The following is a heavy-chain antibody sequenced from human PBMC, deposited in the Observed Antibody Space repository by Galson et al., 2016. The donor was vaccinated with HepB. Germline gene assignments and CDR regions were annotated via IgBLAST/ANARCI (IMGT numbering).Heavy chain of an antibody. Sequence: SLRLSCAASGFTFDEYAMHWVRQAPGKGLEWVAVISFDGSNNFYADSVKGRFTIPRDNSKNTLYLQMNSLRAEDTAVYYCARDDDYVWGTYRYTRTVPHHYVDYWGQGTLVTVSS. D-gene: IGHD3-16*02. CDR3: ARDDDYVWGTYRYTRTVPHHYVDY. CDR1: GFTFDEYA. V-gene: IGHV3-30-3*01. CDR2: ISFDGSNN. J-gene: IGHJ4*02.